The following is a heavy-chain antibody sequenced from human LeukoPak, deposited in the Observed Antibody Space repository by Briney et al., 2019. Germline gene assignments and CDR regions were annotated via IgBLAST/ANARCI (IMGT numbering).Heavy chain of an antibody. CDR3: TTLLGGSSSPSAGWDYYFDY. D-gene: IGHD6-6*01. Sequence: GGSLRLSCAASGFIFRNALMNWVRQAPGKGLEWVGRIKSNSDGGTTDYAAPVKGRFTISRDDSKNTLYLQMNSLKSEDTAVYYCTTLLGGSSSPSAGWDYYFDYWGQGALVTVSS. CDR1: GFIFRNAL. V-gene: IGHV3-15*01. J-gene: IGHJ4*02. CDR2: IKSNSDGGTT.